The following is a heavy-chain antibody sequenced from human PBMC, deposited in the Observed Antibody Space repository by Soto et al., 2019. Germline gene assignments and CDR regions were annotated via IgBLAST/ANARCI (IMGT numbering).Heavy chain of an antibody. CDR2: ISGSGST. CDR1: GFTFSDFG. J-gene: IGHJ4*02. V-gene: IGHV3-23*01. D-gene: IGHD3-16*01. CDR3: TRVLGKLGATSLDH. Sequence: PGGSLRLSCVASGFTFSDFGMSWVRQAPGKGLDWVSAISGSGSTYYADSVKGRCTITRDNSKNTLYLQIKSLRVEDTAIYYCTRVLGKLGATSLDHWGQGILVTVSS.